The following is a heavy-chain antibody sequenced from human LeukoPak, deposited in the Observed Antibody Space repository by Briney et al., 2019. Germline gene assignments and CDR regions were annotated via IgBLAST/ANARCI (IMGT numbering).Heavy chain of an antibody. Sequence: SETLSLTCSVSGGSIRSSNSFWGWIRQPPGERLEWIGHIYYSGSTNYNPSLKSRVTISVDTSKNQFSLKLSSVTAADTAVYYCARDKPLDDSSGYYPDAFDIWGQGTMVTVSS. V-gene: IGHV4-61*01. CDR1: GGSIRSSNSF. CDR2: IYYSGST. D-gene: IGHD3-22*01. J-gene: IGHJ3*02. CDR3: ARDKPLDDSSGYYPDAFDI.